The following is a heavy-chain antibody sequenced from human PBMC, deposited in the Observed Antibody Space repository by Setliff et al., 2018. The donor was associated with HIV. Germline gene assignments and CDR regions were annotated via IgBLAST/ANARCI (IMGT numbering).Heavy chain of an antibody. J-gene: IGHJ6*02. CDR1: GGSLSGYH. V-gene: IGHV4-34*01. CDR3: ARHDASYYKWNDEVIWNHYGLDV. D-gene: IGHD1-20*01. CDR2: INYSGST. Sequence: SETLSLTCGVYGGSLSGYHWSWIRLPPGKGLEWIGEINYSGSTNYNPSLTSRVIISVDTSKTQFSVKLNSVTAADTAVYYCARHDASYYKWNDEVIWNHYGLDVCGQGTTVTVSS.